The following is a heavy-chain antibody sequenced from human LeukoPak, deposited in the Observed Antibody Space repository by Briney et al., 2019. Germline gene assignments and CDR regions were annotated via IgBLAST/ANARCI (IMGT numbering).Heavy chain of an antibody. J-gene: IGHJ3*02. CDR2: INWNGGST. V-gene: IGHV3-20*01. CDR3: ARVLGAGSYYEGGAFDI. D-gene: IGHD1-26*01. Sequence: PGGSLRLSCAASGFTFSSYGMHWVCQAPGKGLEWVSGINWNGGSTGYADSVKGRFTISRDNAKNSLYLQMNSLRAEDTALYHCARVLGAGSYYEGGAFDIWGQGTMVTVSS. CDR1: GFTFSSYG.